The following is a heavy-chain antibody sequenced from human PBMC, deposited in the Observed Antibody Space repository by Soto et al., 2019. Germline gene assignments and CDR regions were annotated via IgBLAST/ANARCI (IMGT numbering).Heavy chain of an antibody. J-gene: IGHJ6*02. CDR1: GFIFNTYD. CDR3: AKGQHCSSTSCYFYYYGIDV. Sequence: QVQLVESGGGVVQPGRSLRLSCAASGFIFNTYDMHWVREAPGKGLEWVAVISYDGSNKYYADSVKGRLTSSRDNSKKMLYLQMNSLRPEDTAVYYCAKGQHCSSTSCYFYYYGIDVWGQGTKVAVSS. V-gene: IGHV3-30*18. D-gene: IGHD2-2*01. CDR2: ISYDGSNK.